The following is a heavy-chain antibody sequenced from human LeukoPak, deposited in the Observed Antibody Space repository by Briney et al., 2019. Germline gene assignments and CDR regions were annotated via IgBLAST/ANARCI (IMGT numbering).Heavy chain of an antibody. Sequence: ASVRVSCKASGYTFIDYYMHWVRHAPGQGLEWMGWINPNSGGTNYARKFQSRVTMTRDTSISTAYMELSRLRSDDTAVYYCAREGRDTRPFDYWGQGTLVTVSS. D-gene: IGHD3-22*01. CDR1: GYTFIDYY. CDR2: INPNSGGT. CDR3: AREGRDTRPFDY. J-gene: IGHJ4*02. V-gene: IGHV1-2*02.